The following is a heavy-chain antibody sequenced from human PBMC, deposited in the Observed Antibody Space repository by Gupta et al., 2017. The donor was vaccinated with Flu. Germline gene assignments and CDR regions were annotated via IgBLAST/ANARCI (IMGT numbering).Heavy chain of an antibody. J-gene: IGHJ3*02. D-gene: IGHD1-7*01. CDR2: FDPEDGET. CDR3: AARQSRYNWNYGFAFDI. Sequence: QVQLVQSGAEVKKPGASVKVSCKVSGYTLTELSMHWVRQAPGKGLEWMGGFDPEDGETIYAKKCQGRVTMTEETSTDTAYMELSSLRSEETAVYYCAARQSRYNWNYGFAFDIWGQGTMVTVSS. CDR1: GYTLTELS. V-gene: IGHV1-24*01.